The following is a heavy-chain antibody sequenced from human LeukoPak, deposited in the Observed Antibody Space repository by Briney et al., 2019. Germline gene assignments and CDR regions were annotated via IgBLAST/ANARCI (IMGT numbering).Heavy chain of an antibody. CDR2: ISSSGSTI. V-gene: IGHV3-48*03. Sequence: GGSLRLSCAASGFTFSSYEMNWVRQAPGKGLEWVSYISSSGSTIYYADSVKGRFTISRDNAKNSLYLQMNSLRAEDTTVYYCARDRWLFSSYYFDYWGQGTLVTVSS. CDR1: GFTFSSYE. D-gene: IGHD3-22*01. CDR3: ARDRWLFSSYYFDY. J-gene: IGHJ4*02.